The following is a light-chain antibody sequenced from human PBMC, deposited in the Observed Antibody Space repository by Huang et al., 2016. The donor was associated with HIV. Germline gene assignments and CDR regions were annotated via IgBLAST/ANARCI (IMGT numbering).Light chain of an antibody. CDR2: WAS. CDR1: QSVLYNSDNKEY. J-gene: IGKJ4*01. V-gene: IGKV4-1*01. Sequence: DIVMTQSPDSLAVSLGERATINCKSSQSVLYNSDNKEYLAWYLQKPGQPPKLLIYWASTRESGVPDRFSGSGSGTDFTLSISSLQAEDAAVYYCQQYYTTPLTFGGGTKVEIK. CDR3: QQYYTTPLT.